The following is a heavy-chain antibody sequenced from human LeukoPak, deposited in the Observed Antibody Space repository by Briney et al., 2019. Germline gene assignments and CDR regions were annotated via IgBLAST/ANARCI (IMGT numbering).Heavy chain of an antibody. CDR1: GGTFSSYA. CDR2: IIPIFGTA. CDR3: ARGSVGYCSGGSCYSANDY. V-gene: IGHV1-69*13. D-gene: IGHD2-15*01. Sequence: GASVKVSCKASGGTFSSYAISWVRQAPGQGLEWMGGIIPIFGTANYAQKFQGRVTITADESTSTAYMELSSLRSEDTAVHYCARGSVGYCSGGSCYSANDYWGQGTLVTVSS. J-gene: IGHJ4*02.